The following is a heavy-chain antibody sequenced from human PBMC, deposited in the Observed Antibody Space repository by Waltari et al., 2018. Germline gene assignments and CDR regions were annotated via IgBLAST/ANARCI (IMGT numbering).Heavy chain of an antibody. CDR2: INPNSGGT. Sequence: VQLVQSGAEVKKPGASVTVSCKASGYTFTGYYMHWVRQAPGQGLEWIVRINPNSGGTNYAQKFQGRVTMTRDTSISTAYMELSRLRSDDTAVYYCARWRELGDWYFDLWGRGTLVTVSS. V-gene: IGHV1-2*06. CDR1: GYTFTGYY. CDR3: ARWRELGDWYFDL. J-gene: IGHJ2*01. D-gene: IGHD1-26*01.